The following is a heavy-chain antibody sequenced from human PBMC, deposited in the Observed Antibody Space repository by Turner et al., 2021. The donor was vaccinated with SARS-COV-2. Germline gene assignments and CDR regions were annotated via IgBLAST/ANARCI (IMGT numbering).Heavy chain of an antibody. D-gene: IGHD4-17*01. CDR2: ISYDGNEG. V-gene: IGHV3-30*18. J-gene: IGHJ4*02. CDR1: GFTFSYFG. CDR3: SKGRGGYGDNYFDF. Sequence: QVQLVESGGGVVQPGKSLRLSCAVSGFTFSYFGMHWVRQAEGKGTEWVATISYDGNEGYYGDAGKGRITISRDNSRNTLSLQMRSLRAEDTAIYYCSKGRGGYGDNYFDFWGQGTLVSVSS.